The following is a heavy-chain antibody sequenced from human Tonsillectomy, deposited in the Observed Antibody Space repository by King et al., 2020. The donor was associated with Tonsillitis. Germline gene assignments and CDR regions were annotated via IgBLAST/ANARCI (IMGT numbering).Heavy chain of an antibody. Sequence: VQLQQWGAGLLKPSETLSLTCAVYCGSFSGYYWSWIRPPPGKGLEWIGEINHSGSTNYNPSLKSRVTISVDTSKNQFSLKLSSVTAADTAVYYCARHNIVVVPAALPYYYGMDVWGQGTTVTVSS. CDR2: INHSGST. CDR3: ARHNIVVVPAALPYYYGMDV. CDR1: CGSFSGYY. D-gene: IGHD2-2*01. J-gene: IGHJ6*02. V-gene: IGHV4-34*01.